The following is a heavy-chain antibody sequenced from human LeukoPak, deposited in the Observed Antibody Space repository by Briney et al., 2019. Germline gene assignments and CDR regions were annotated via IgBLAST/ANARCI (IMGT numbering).Heavy chain of an antibody. CDR1: GGTFSSYA. CDR2: IIPIFGTA. CDR3: ATNSGSYFWFDP. V-gene: IGHV1-69*13. Sequence: AASVKVSCKASGGTFSSYAISWVRQAPGQGLEWMGGIIPIFGTANYAQKFQGRVTITADESTSTAYMELSSLRSEDTAVYYCATNSGSYFWFDPWGQGTLVTVSS. D-gene: IGHD1-26*01. J-gene: IGHJ5*02.